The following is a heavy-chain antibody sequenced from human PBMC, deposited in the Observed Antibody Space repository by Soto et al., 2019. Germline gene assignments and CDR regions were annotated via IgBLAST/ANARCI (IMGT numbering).Heavy chain of an antibody. CDR2: IYYSGST. CDR1: GGSISSYY. Sequence: TSATLPLTCTVSGGSISSYYWSWIRQPPGKGLEWIGYIYYSGSTNYNPSLKSRVTISVDTSKNQFSLKLSSVTAADTAVYYCARLWFGEPVDYWGQGTLVTVSS. V-gene: IGHV4-59*08. J-gene: IGHJ4*02. D-gene: IGHD3-10*01. CDR3: ARLWFGEPVDY.